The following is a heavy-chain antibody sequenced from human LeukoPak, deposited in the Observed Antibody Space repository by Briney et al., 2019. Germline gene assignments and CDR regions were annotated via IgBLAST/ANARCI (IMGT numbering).Heavy chain of an antibody. CDR3: ARDQYDTWSRRGNFDS. Sequence: PGGSLRLSCAASGFSFSSYWMNWVRRAPGKGLEWLANIKEDGSKKYYVDSVKGRFTISRDNAKNSLYLQMDSLRAEDTAVYYCARDQYDTWSRRGNFDSWGQGTLVIVSS. D-gene: IGHD3-3*01. CDR2: IKEDGSKK. J-gene: IGHJ4*02. CDR1: GFSFSSYW. V-gene: IGHV3-7*03.